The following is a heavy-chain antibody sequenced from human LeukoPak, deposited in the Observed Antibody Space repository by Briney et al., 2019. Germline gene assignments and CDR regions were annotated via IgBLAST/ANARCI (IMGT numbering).Heavy chain of an antibody. Sequence: GGSLRLSCAASGFTFISYSMNWVRQAPGQGLEWVPSISSSSSYIYYADSVKGRFTISRDNAKNSLYLQMSSLRPEDTAVYYCAREPGDYWGQGTLVTVSS. CDR3: AREPGDY. J-gene: IGHJ4*02. V-gene: IGHV3-21*01. CDR2: ISSSSSYI. CDR1: GFTFISYS.